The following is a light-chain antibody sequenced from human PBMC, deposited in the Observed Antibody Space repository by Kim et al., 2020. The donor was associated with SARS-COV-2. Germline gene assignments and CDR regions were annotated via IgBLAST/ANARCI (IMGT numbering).Light chain of an antibody. V-gene: IGLV2-11*01. CDR3: CSYAGSYTWV. J-gene: IGLJ3*02. CDR2: DVT. Sequence: QSALTQPRSVSGSPGQSVTISCTGSSSDVGGYDYVSWYQHHPGKAPKLMIYDVTKRPSGVADRFSGSKSANTASLTISGLQAEDEADYYCCSYAGSYTWVFGGGTQLTVL. CDR1: SSDVGGYDY.